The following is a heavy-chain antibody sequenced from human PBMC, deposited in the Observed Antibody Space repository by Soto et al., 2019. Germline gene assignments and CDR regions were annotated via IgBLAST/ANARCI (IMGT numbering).Heavy chain of an antibody. V-gene: IGHV5-51*01. CDR2: IYPGDSDT. J-gene: IGHJ4*02. CDR1: ADSFSTYW. D-gene: IGHD5-12*01. CDR3: ARRGERWLQFLDY. Sequence: GESLKISCTVYADSFSTYWIGWVRQMPGKGLEWMGIIYPGDSDTRYSPSFQGQVTISADKSISTAYLQWSSLKASDTAMYYCARRGERWLQFLDYWGQGTLVTVSS.